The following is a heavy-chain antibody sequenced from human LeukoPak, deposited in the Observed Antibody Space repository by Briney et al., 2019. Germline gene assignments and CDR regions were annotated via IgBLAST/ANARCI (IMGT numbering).Heavy chain of an antibody. Sequence: ASVKVSCKAPGYTFTGYYMHWVRQAPGQGLEWMGWINIDSGGTNYAQKFQGRVTLTRDTSITTAYMELNRLRSDDTAVYYCARGTSIVRGIIDYWGQGTLVTVSS. J-gene: IGHJ4*02. V-gene: IGHV1-2*02. CDR2: INIDSGGT. CDR3: ARGTSIVRGIIDY. D-gene: IGHD3-10*01. CDR1: GYTFTGYY.